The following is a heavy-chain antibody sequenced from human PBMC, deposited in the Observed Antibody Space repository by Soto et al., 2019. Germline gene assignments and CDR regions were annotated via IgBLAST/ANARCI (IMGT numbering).Heavy chain of an antibody. CDR2: FIPVYRTL. CDR3: ATGVIWIGYFTVDS. V-gene: IGHV1-69*13. CDR1: GGSFGNSA. D-gene: IGHD3-3*01. Sequence: GASVKVSCKAPGGSFGNSAINWVRQTPGQGLEWLGGFIPVYRTLNYAQKFQGRVTITADESTGTAYMTLSSLASDDTAVYYCATGVIWIGYFTVDSWGQGTRVTVSS. J-gene: IGHJ4*02.